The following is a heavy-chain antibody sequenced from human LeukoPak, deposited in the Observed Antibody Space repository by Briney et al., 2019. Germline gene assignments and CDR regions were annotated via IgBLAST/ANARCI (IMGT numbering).Heavy chain of an antibody. CDR2: IYYSGST. D-gene: IGHD6-13*01. V-gene: IGHV4-39*01. CDR3: ATTTAGLDY. Sequence: SETLSLTCAVYGGSFSGYYWGWIRQPPGKGLEWIGSIYYSGSTYYNPSLKNRVTISVDTSKNQFSLFLTSMTAADTAVYYCATTTAGLDYWGQGTLVTVSS. CDR1: GGSFSGYY. J-gene: IGHJ4*02.